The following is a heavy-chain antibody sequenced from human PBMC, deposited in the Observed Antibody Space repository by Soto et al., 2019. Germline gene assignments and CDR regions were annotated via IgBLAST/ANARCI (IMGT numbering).Heavy chain of an antibody. V-gene: IGHV4-59*13. CDR2: IYYSGST. D-gene: IGHD5-18*01. Sequence: SETLSLTCTVSGGSISSYYWSWIRQPPGKGLEWIGYIYYSGSTNYNPSLKSRVTISVDTSKNQFSLKLSSVTAADTAVYYCARDRYSYGSWGQGTLVTVSS. J-gene: IGHJ4*02. CDR3: ARDRYSYGS. CDR1: GGSISSYY.